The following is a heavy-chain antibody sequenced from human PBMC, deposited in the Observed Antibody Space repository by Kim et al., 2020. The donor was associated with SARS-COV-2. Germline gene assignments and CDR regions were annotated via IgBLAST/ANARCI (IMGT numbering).Heavy chain of an antibody. Sequence: GGSLRLSCAASGFTLSNYGSHWLRRAPGRGLEWVAYTSYDGTEKYYADSVKGRFTISRDISKKTLYLQMNTLRHEDTAIYYCARGRWLSAYEQDFFDYWG. CDR1: GFTLSNYG. CDR3: ARGRWLSAYEQDFFDY. D-gene: IGHD3-3*01. J-gene: IGHJ4*01. V-gene: IGHV3-30*03. CDR2: TSYDGTEK.